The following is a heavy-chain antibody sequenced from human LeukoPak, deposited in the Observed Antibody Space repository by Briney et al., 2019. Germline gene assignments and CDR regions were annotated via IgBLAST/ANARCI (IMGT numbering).Heavy chain of an antibody. CDR3: AKDAGDQGYFDY. D-gene: IGHD3-16*01. V-gene: IGHV3-23*01. Sequence: AGGSLRLSCVAPGFTFSSYAMNWVRQAPGKGLEWVSAITGSGGTTYYADSVKGRFTISRDNSKNTLYLQMNSLRTEDTAVYYCAKDAGDQGYFDYWGQGTLVTVSS. J-gene: IGHJ4*02. CDR1: GFTFSSYA. CDR2: ITGSGGTT.